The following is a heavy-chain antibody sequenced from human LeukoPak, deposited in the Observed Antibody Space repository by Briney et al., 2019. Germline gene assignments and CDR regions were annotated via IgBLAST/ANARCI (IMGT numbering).Heavy chain of an antibody. CDR3: AKVSPYDSRGARTYYFDF. CDR1: GFTFSSYA. D-gene: IGHD3-22*01. V-gene: IGHV3-23*01. J-gene: IGHJ4*02. CDR2: ISGSDGRT. Sequence: PGGSLRLSCAASGFTFSSYAMSWVRQAPGKWLEWVSAISGSDGRTFYADSVKGRFTISRDNSKNALYVQMNSLRAEDTALYYCAKVSPYDSRGARTYYFDFWGRGTLVTVSS.